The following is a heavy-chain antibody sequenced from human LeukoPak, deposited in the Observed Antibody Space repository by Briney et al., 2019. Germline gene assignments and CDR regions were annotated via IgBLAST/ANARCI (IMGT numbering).Heavy chain of an antibody. D-gene: IGHD3-10*01. CDR2: VYYSGTT. J-gene: IGHJ4*02. V-gene: IGHV4-39*07. CDR1: GGSISRSEYY. CDR3: ARIGDYYESGSYYNTPFDY. Sequence: PSETLSLTCTVSGGSISRSEYYWGWIRQPPGKGLEWVGSVYYSGTTYYNPSLKSRVTISVDTSKNQFSLKLSSVTAADTALYYCARIGDYYESGSYYNTPFDYWGQGTLVTVSS.